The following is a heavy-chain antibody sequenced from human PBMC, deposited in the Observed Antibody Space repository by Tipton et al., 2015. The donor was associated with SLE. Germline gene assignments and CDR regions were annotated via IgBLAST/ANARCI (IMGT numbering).Heavy chain of an antibody. CDR3: ARGTNYDSSGYYSY. J-gene: IGHJ4*02. V-gene: IGHV4-59*08. D-gene: IGHD3-22*01. Sequence: TLSLTCTVSGGSISSHYWSWIRQPPGKGLEWIGYIYYSGSTYYNPSLQSRVTISVDTSKNQFSLKLSSVTAADTAVYYCARGTNYDSSGYYSYWGQGTLVTVSS. CDR1: GGSISSHY. CDR2: IYYSGST.